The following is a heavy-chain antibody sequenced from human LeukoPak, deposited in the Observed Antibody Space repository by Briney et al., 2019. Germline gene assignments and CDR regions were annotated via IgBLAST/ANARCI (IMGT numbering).Heavy chain of an antibody. J-gene: IGHJ4*02. D-gene: IGHD6-6*01. Sequence: SETLSLTCTVSGGSISSGGYYWSWIRQHPGKGLEWIGNIYYSGSAYYNPSLKSRVTIAVDTSKNQLSLKLSSVTAADTAVYYCGSNRGKYSSFGDWGQGTLVAVSS. CDR2: IYYSGSA. CDR3: GSNRGKYSSFGD. V-gene: IGHV4-31*03. CDR1: GGSISSGGYY.